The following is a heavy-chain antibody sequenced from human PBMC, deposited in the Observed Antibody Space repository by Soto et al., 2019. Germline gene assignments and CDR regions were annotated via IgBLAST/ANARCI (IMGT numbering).Heavy chain of an antibody. D-gene: IGHD3-3*01. CDR2: ISAYNGNT. CDR1: GYTFTSYG. V-gene: IGHV1-18*01. Sequence: ASVKVSCKASGYTFTSYGISWVRQAPGQGLEWMGWISAYNGNTNYAQKLQGRVTMTPDTSTSTAYMELRSLRSDDTAVYYCARGEATYYDFWSPGYYFDYWGQGTLVTVSS. J-gene: IGHJ4*02. CDR3: ARGEATYYDFWSPGYYFDY.